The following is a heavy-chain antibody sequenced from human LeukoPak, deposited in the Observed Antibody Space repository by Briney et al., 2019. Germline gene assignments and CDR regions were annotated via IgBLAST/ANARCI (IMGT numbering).Heavy chain of an antibody. Sequence: GRSLRLSCAASGFTFSNYGMHWVRQAPGKGLEWVAVIWYDGSNKDYADSVKGRFTISSDNSKNTLYLQMNILRAEDTAVYYCARAFRHDRSGYYWGLDYWGQGTLVTVSS. D-gene: IGHD3-22*01. V-gene: IGHV3-33*01. J-gene: IGHJ4*02. CDR2: IWYDGSNK. CDR1: GFTFSNYG. CDR3: ARAFRHDRSGYYWGLDY.